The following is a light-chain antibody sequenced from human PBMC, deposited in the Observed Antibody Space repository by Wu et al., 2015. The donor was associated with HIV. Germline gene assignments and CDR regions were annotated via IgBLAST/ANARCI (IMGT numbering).Light chain of an antibody. CDR2: DAS. CDR3: QQYNIWPRT. Sequence: EILMTQSPATLSVSPGERATLSCRASQSVTSDLAWYQQKPGQAPRLLIYDASTRATGFPARFSGRGSETEFTLTISSMQSEDFAVYYCQQYNIWPRTFGLGTKVEIK. CDR1: QSVTSD. V-gene: IGKV3-15*01. J-gene: IGKJ1*01.